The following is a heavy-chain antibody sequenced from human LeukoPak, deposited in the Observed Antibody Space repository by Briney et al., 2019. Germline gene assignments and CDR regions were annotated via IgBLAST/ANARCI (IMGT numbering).Heavy chain of an antibody. J-gene: IGHJ4*02. Sequence: SVKVSCKASGGTFSSYAISWVRQAPGQGLEWMGGIIPIFGTANYAQKFQGRVTITADESTSTAYMELSSLRSEDTAVYYCARQWGGPSSSSWQGYYFDYWGQGTLVTVSS. V-gene: IGHV1-69*13. CDR2: IIPIFGTA. CDR3: ARQWGGPSSSSWQGYYFDY. CDR1: GGTFSSYA. D-gene: IGHD6-13*01.